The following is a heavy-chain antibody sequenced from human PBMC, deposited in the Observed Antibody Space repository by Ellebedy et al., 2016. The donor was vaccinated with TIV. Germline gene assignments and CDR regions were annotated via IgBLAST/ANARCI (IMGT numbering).Heavy chain of an antibody. CDR2: ISSSSSYI. J-gene: IGHJ4*02. CDR3: ARGIQSGGSCYY. CDR1: GFTFSSYS. Sequence: GESLKISXAASGFTFSSYSMNWVRQAPGKGLEWVSSISSSSSYIYYADSVKGRFTISRDNAKNSLYLQMNSLRAEDTAVYYCARGIQSGGSCYYWGQGTLVTVSS. D-gene: IGHD2-15*01. V-gene: IGHV3-21*01.